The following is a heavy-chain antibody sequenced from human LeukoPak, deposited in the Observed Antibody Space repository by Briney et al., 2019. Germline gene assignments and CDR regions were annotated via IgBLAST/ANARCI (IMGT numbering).Heavy chain of an antibody. Sequence: SSETLSLTCAVYGGSFSGYYWSWIRQPPGKGLEWIGEINHSGSTNYNPYLKSRVTISVEKTKNKISLKQSSVNAADKAVYYCARFYCSKGSIAAAGTLMYYWGQGTLVTVSS. D-gene: IGHD6-13*01. V-gene: IGHV4-34*01. CDR3: ARFYCSKGSIAAAGTLMYY. J-gene: IGHJ4*02. CDR1: GGSFSGYY. CDR2: INHSGST.